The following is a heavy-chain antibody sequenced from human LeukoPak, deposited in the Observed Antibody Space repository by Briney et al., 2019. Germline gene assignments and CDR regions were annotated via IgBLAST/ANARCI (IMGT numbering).Heavy chain of an antibody. V-gene: IGHV3-74*01. CDR2: IKFDESAT. CDR1: GFTFSSYW. Sequence: GGSLRLSCAASGFTFSSYWMHWVRQAPGKGLVWVSRIKFDESATNYADSVKGRFTISRDNDRNTVYPQMNSLRGEDTAVYYCARGGRGTYLNDYWGQGTLVTVSS. CDR3: ARGGRGTYLNDY. J-gene: IGHJ4*02. D-gene: IGHD1-26*01.